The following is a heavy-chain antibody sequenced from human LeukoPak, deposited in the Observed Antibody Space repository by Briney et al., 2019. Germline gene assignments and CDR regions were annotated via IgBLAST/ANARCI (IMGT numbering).Heavy chain of an antibody. CDR1: GGSISSYY. Sequence: PSETLSLTCSVSGGSISSYYWSWIRQPPGKGLERIGYIYYSGSTNYNPSLKSRVTISVDTSKNQFSLKLSSVTAADTAVYYCARSRGWLQSHPLGYWGQGTLVTVSS. J-gene: IGHJ4*02. CDR2: IYYSGST. CDR3: ARSRGWLQSHPLGY. D-gene: IGHD5-24*01. V-gene: IGHV4-59*12.